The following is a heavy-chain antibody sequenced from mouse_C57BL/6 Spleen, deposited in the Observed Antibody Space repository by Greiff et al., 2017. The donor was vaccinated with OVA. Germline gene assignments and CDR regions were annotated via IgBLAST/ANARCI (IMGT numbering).Heavy chain of an antibody. Sequence: VKLQQPGAELVKPGASVKLSCKASGYTFTSYWMQWVKQRPGQGLEWIGEIDPSDSYTNYNQKFKGKATLTVDTSSSTAYMQLSSLTSEDSAVYYCARWPYYGSPSSYYAMDYWGQGTSVTVSS. CDR2: IDPSDSYT. V-gene: IGHV1-50*01. CDR1: GYTFTSYW. CDR3: ARWPYYGSPSSYYAMDY. J-gene: IGHJ4*01. D-gene: IGHD1-1*01.